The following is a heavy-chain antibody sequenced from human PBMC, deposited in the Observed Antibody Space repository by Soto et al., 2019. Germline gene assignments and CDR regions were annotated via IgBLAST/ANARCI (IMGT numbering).Heavy chain of an antibody. V-gene: IGHV3-23*01. CDR1: GFTVSNSV. D-gene: IGHD3-10*01. J-gene: IGHJ4*02. CDR3: AKMAWLGDPPGGDF. Sequence: GSLRLSCAASGFTVSNSVTAWVRQAPGKGLEWVSAISATGTISFYGDSVKGRFTVSRDNSKDTLYLHMGSLRADDTALYYCAKMAWLGDPPGGDFWGQGTLVTVSS. CDR2: ISATGTIS.